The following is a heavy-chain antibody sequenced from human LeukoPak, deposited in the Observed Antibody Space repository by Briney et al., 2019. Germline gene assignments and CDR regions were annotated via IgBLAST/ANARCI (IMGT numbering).Heavy chain of an antibody. J-gene: IGHJ3*02. V-gene: IGHV3-30*18. D-gene: IGHD6-19*01. CDR1: GFTFSSYG. CDR3: AKDSGIAVAGTLRAFDI. Sequence: GGSLRLSCAASGFTFSSYGMHWVRQAPGKGLEWVAVISYDGSNKYFAYSVKGRFTISRDNSKNTLYLQMNSLRAEDTAVYYCAKDSGIAVAGTLRAFDIWGQGTMVTVSS. CDR2: ISYDGSNK.